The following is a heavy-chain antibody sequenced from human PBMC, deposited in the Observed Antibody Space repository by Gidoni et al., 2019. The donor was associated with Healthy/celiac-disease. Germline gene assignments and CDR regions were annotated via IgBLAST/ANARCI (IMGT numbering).Heavy chain of an antibody. D-gene: IGHD2-15*01. J-gene: IGHJ4*02. CDR3: AKPHSPYCSGGSCYSGCFDY. CDR2: ISYDGSNK. Sequence: QVQLVESGGGGVQPGRSLRLSCAASGFTFRRYCMHWVRQAPGKGREWVAVISYDGSNKYYADSVKGRVTISRDNSQNTLYLQMNSLRAEDTAVYYCAKPHSPYCSGGSCYSGCFDYWGQGTLVTVSS. V-gene: IGHV3-30*18. CDR1: GFTFRRYC.